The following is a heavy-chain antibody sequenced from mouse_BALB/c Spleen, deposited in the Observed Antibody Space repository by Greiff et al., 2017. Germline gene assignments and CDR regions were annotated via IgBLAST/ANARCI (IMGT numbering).Heavy chain of an antibody. CDR3: ARGGGYFAY. CDR2: ISYSGST. Sequence: EVHLVESGPGLVKPSQSLSLTCTVTGYSITSDYAWNWIRQFPGNKLEWMGYISYSGSTSYNPSLKSRISITRDTSKNQFFLQLNSVTTEDTATYYCARGGGYFAYWGQGTLVTVSA. V-gene: IGHV3-2*02. J-gene: IGHJ3*01. CDR1: GYSITSDYA. D-gene: IGHD2-2*01.